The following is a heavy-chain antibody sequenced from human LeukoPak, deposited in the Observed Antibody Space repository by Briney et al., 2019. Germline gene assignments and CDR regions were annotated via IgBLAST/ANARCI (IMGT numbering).Heavy chain of an antibody. CDR1: GGSISSTSYY. V-gene: IGHV4-61*05. D-gene: IGHD3-22*01. CDR2: IYYSGST. Sequence: SETLSLTCTVSGGSISSTSYYWGWLRQPPGTGLEWIGYIYYSGSTNYNPSLKSRVTISADTSKNQFSLKLSSVTAADTAVYYCARDQYYYDSSGYLFDYWGQGTLVTVSS. J-gene: IGHJ4*02. CDR3: ARDQYYYDSSGYLFDY.